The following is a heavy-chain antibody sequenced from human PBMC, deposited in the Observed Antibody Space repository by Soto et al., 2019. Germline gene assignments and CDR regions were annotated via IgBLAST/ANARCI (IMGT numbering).Heavy chain of an antibody. CDR1: GDSVSSNSAA. V-gene: IGHV6-1*01. CDR2: TYYRSKWYS. Sequence: SQTFSLTCAISGDSVSSNSAAWNWIRQSPTRGLEWLGRTYYRSKWYSYYAPSVRGRITIKPDTSKNQFSLQLNSVIPDDTAIYYCARGPSPLDPWGQGILVTVSS. CDR3: ARGPSPLDP. J-gene: IGHJ5*02.